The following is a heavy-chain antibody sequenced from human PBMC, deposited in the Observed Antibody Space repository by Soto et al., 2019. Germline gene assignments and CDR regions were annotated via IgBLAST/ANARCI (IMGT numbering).Heavy chain of an antibody. Sequence: ASVKVSCKVSGYTLTELSMHWVRQAPGKGLEWMGGFDPEDGETIYAQKFQGRVTMTEDTSTDTAYMELSSLRSEDTAVYYCATPGPYYYDSSGYPATDDWGQGTLVTV. CDR1: GYTLTELS. CDR2: FDPEDGET. J-gene: IGHJ4*02. CDR3: ATPGPYYYDSSGYPATDD. V-gene: IGHV1-24*01. D-gene: IGHD3-22*01.